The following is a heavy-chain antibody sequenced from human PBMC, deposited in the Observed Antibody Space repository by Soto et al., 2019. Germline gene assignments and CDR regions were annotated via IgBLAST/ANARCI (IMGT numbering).Heavy chain of an antibody. CDR3: TRDDTGYSSSWFDY. CDR2: IRSKAYGGTT. V-gene: IGHV3-49*04. J-gene: IGHJ4*02. Sequence: GESLKISCTASGFTFGDYAMSWVRQAPGKGLEWVGFIRSKAYGGTTEYAASVKGRFTISRDDSKSIAYLQMNSLKTEDTAVYCCTRDDTGYSSSWFDYWGQGTLVTVSS. CDR1: GFTFGDYA. D-gene: IGHD6-13*01.